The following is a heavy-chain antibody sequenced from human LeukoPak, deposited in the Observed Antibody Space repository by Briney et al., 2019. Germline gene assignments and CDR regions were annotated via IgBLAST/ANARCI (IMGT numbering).Heavy chain of an antibody. D-gene: IGHD1-26*01. CDR1: GFTFDDYD. V-gene: IGHV3-9*01. CDR2: ITWNSHSI. CDR3: AKAPRPWVGGATGSRYYFHY. Sequence: GGSLRLSCAASGFTFDDYDMHWVRQAPGKGLEWVSGITWNSHSIAYADSVKGRFTISRDNAKNSLYLQMNSLRAEDTALYYCAKAPRPWVGGATGSRYYFHYWGQGTLVTVSS. J-gene: IGHJ4*02.